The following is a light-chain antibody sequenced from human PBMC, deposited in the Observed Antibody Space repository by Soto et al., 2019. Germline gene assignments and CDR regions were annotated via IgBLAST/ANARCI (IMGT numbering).Light chain of an antibody. Sequence: IVLTQSPGTLSLSPGERASLSFRASQSVSNNYLAWYQQKPCQAPRLLIYGASNRATGIPDRFSGSGSGTDFTLTISRLEPEDFAVYYCQQYGSSGTFGQGTKVDIK. V-gene: IGKV3-20*01. J-gene: IGKJ1*01. CDR2: GAS. CDR3: QQYGSSGT. CDR1: QSVSNNY.